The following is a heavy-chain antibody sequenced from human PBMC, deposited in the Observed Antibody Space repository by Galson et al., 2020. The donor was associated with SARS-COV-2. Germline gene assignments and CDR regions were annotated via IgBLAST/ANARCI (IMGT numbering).Heavy chain of an antibody. Sequence: GESLKISCAASGFTFSSYSMNWVRQAPGKGLEWVSSISSSSSYIYYADSVKGRFTISRDNAKNSLYLQMNSLRAEDTAVYYCARDSPRPYSGYDYSRPLQGIDYWGQGTLVTVSS. J-gene: IGHJ4*02. CDR1: GFTFSSYS. V-gene: IGHV3-21*01. D-gene: IGHD5-12*01. CDR2: ISSSSSYI. CDR3: ARDSPRPYSGYDYSRPLQGIDY.